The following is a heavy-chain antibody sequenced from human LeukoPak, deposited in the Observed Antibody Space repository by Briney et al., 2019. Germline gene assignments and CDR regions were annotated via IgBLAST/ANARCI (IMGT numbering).Heavy chain of an antibody. D-gene: IGHD3-22*01. V-gene: IGHV3-53*01. J-gene: IGHJ4*02. CDR3: ATDPSSGQGYYFDY. CDR2: IYSGGST. CDR1: GGSISSNY. Sequence: PSETLSLTCTVSGGSISSNYWSWVRQAPGKGLEWVSVIYSGGSTYYADSVKGRFTISRDNSKNTLYLQMNSLRAEDTAVYYCATDPSSGQGYYFDYWGQGTLVTVSS.